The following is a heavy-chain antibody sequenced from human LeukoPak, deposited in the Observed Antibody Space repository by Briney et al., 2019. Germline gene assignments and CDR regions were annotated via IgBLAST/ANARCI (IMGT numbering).Heavy chain of an antibody. V-gene: IGHV3-23*01. J-gene: IGHJ4*02. CDR3: AKDRWNNYGPGDY. CDR1: GGSISSSSYY. CDR2: ISGNGGST. Sequence: ETLSLTCTVSGGSISSSSYYWGWVRQAPGKGLEWVSTISGNGGSTYYADSVKGRFTISRDNSKNTLYLQMNSLRAEDTAVYFCAKDRWNNYGPGDYWGQGTLVSVSS. D-gene: IGHD1/OR15-1a*01.